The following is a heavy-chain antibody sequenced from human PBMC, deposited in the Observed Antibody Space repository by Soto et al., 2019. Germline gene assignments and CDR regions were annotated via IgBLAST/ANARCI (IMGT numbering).Heavy chain of an antibody. CDR3: AKAASYYYYYGMDV. J-gene: IGHJ6*02. Sequence: QVQLVESGGGVVQPGRSLRLSCAASGFTFSSYGMHWVRQAPGKGLEWVAVISYDGSNKYYADSVKGRFTISRDNSKNTLYLQMNILRAEDTAVYYCAKAASYYYYYGMDVWGQGTTVTVSS. CDR2: ISYDGSNK. V-gene: IGHV3-30*18. CDR1: GFTFSSYG.